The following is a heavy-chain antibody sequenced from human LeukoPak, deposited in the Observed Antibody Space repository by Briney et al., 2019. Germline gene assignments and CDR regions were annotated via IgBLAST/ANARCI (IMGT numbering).Heavy chain of an antibody. CDR3: ASHGTSGSGSYYNDLFLGY. CDR2: INPSGGST. Sequence: GASVKVSCKASGYTFTSYYMHWVRQAPGQGLEWMRIINPSGGSTSYAQKFQGRVTMTRDTSTSTVYMELSSLRSEDAAVYYCASHGTSGSGSYYNDLFLGYWGQGTLVTVSS. D-gene: IGHD3-10*01. V-gene: IGHV1-46*01. J-gene: IGHJ4*02. CDR1: GYTFTSYY.